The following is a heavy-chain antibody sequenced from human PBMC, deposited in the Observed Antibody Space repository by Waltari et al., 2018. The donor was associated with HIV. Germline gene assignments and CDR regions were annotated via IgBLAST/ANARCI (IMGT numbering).Heavy chain of an antibody. D-gene: IGHD2-8*01. CDR2: IRSKVSGGTT. V-gene: IGHV3-49*03. CDR3: SRDNPQWDY. Sequence: EGELVESGGGLVQPGRSLRLPCPTSGFTIGDYAMGWFRQAPGKGLEWIGFIRSKVSGGTTEYAASVKGRFTISRDDSNSIVFLQMDSLKTEDTAMYYCSRDNPQWDYWGQGTLVTVSS. J-gene: IGHJ4*02. CDR1: GFTIGDYA.